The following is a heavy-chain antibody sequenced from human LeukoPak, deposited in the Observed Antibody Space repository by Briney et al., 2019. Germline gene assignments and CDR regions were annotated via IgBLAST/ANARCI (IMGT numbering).Heavy chain of an antibody. CDR1: GGSISSSRHY. J-gene: IGHJ4*02. Sequence: SETLSLTCTVSGGSISSSRHYWGWIRQPPGKGLEWIGEINHSGSTNYNPSLKSRVTISVDTSKNQFSLKLSSVTAADTAVYYCARWVPYYGDYVGVTGFDYWGQGTLVTVSS. D-gene: IGHD4-17*01. CDR3: ARWVPYYGDYVGVTGFDY. V-gene: IGHV4-39*07. CDR2: INHSGST.